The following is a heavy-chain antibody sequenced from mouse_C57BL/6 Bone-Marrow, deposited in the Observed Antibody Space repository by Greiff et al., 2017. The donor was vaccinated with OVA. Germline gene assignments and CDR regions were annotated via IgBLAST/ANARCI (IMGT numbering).Heavy chain of an antibody. D-gene: IGHD1-1*01. CDR1: GFTFTDYY. Sequence: VQLQQSGGGLVQPGGSLSLSCAASGFTFTDYYMSWVRQPPGKALEWLGFIRNKANGYTTEYSASVKGRFTISRDNSQSILYLQMNALRAEDSATYYCARYRAGSSSWFAYWGQGTLVTVSA. J-gene: IGHJ3*01. V-gene: IGHV7-3*01. CDR2: IRNKANGYTT. CDR3: ARYRAGSSSWFAY.